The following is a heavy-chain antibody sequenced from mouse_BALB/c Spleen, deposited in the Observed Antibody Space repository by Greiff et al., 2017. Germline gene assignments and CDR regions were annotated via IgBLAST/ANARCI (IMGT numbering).Heavy chain of an antibody. CDR1: GFTFSNYW. Sequence: EVKVEESGGGLVQPGGSMKLSCVASGFTFSNYWMNWVRQSPEKGLEWVAEIRLKSNNYATHYAESVKGRFTISRDDSKSSVYLQMNNLRAEDTGIYYCTREDWDGYFDYWGQGTTLTVSS. V-gene: IGHV6-6*02. CDR2: IRLKSNNYAT. D-gene: IGHD4-1*01. J-gene: IGHJ2*01. CDR3: TREDWDGYFDY.